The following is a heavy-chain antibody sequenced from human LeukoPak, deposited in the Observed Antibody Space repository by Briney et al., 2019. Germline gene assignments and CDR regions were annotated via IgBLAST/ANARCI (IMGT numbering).Heavy chain of an antibody. CDR2: ISNSDTTT. Sequence: GGSLRLSCAASGFSFRSYEMNWVRQAPGKGLEWISYISNSDTTTYYADSVKGRFTISRDNANNSLYLQMNRLSLEDTAVYYCARDKRGLTGYNNYGMDVWGQGTTVTVSS. J-gene: IGHJ6*02. V-gene: IGHV3-48*03. CDR3: ARDKRGLTGYNNYGMDV. D-gene: IGHD1-14*01. CDR1: GFSFRSYE.